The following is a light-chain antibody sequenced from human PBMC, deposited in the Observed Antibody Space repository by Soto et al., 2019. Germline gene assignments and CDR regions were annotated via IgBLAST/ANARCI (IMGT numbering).Light chain of an antibody. V-gene: IGLV4-69*01. J-gene: IGLJ3*02. CDR3: QTWGTGIQRE. Sequence: QLVLTQSPSASASLGASVKLTCTLSSGRSIYAIAWHQQQPEKGPRYLMKLNSDGSHSKGDGIPDRFSGSISGAERYLTISSLQSEDEPDYYCQTWGTGIQREFGGGTKLTVL. CDR2: LNSDGSH. CDR1: SGRSIYA.